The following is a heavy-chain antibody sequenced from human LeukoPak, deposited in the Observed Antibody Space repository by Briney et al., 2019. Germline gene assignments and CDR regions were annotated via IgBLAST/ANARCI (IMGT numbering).Heavy chain of an antibody. CDR3: ARALTMVRGIIISPPFDY. CDR2: LHHSGST. J-gene: IGHJ4*02. V-gene: IGHV4-30-4*01. Sequence: SQTLSLTCTVSGCSLSSGDYYWIWIRPPPGKDLEWVGYLHHSGSTYYNPSLKHRVTISLDTSKNQFSLKLTSVTAADTAVYYCARALTMVRGIIISPPFDYWGQGTLVTVSS. CDR1: GCSLSSGDYY. D-gene: IGHD3-10*01.